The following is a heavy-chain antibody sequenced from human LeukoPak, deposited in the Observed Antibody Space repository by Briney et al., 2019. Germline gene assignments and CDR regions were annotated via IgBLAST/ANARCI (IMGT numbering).Heavy chain of an antibody. J-gene: IGHJ4*02. CDR3: AKTRIVATALSYFDY. CDR2: IRYDGSNK. Sequence: PGGSLRLSCAASGFTFSSDGMHWVRQAPAKGLEWVAFIRYDGSNKYYADSVKGRFTISRDNSKNTLYLQMNSLRAEDTAVYYCAKTRIVATALSYFDYWGQGTLVTVSS. D-gene: IGHD5-12*01. V-gene: IGHV3-30*02. CDR1: GFTFSSDG.